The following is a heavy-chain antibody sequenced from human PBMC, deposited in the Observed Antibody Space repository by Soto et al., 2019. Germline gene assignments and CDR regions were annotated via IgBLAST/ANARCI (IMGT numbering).Heavy chain of an antibody. CDR1: GGTFSSYA. D-gene: IGHD6-13*01. J-gene: IGHJ5*02. V-gene: IGHV1-69*13. Sequence: ASVKVSCKASGGTFSSYAISWVRQAPGQGLEWMGGIIPILGTANYAHKIQGRVTITADESTSTAYMELSSLSSEDTAVYYCARGGYSSSWRNWFDPWGQGTLVTVSS. CDR3: ARGGYSSSWRNWFDP. CDR2: IIPILGTA.